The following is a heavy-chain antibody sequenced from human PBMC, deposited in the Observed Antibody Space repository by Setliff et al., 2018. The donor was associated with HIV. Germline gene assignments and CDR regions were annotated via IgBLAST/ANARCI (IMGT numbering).Heavy chain of an antibody. V-gene: IGHV4-4*09. D-gene: IGHD3-22*01. J-gene: IGHJ4*02. Sequence: KPSETLSLTCTVSGGSISSYYWSWIRQPPGKGLEWIGFIFSSGSTKYNPSLQSRVTMSIDTSKNQFSLKLSSVTAADTAVYYCARGLSFYDPGGFDYWGQGTLVTVSS. CDR3: ARGLSFYDPGGFDY. CDR1: GGSISSYY. CDR2: IFSSGST.